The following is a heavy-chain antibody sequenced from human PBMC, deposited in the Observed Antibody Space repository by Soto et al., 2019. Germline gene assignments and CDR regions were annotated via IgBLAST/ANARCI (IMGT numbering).Heavy chain of an antibody. CDR2: IRSKTDGGTI. J-gene: IGHJ4*02. V-gene: IGHV3-15*01. CDR1: GLTFSNAW. D-gene: IGHD5-12*01. CDR3: TTAHPRGPDY. Sequence: GGSLRLSCAATGLTFSNAWMNWVRQTPGKGLEWVGQIRSKTDGGTIFYPAPVKGRLIISRDDSINTLYLQMNSLNTEDTAVYYCTTAHPRGPDYWGQGTLVTV.